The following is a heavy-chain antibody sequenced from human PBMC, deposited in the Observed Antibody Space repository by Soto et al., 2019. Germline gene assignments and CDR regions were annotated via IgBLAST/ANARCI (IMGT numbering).Heavy chain of an antibody. CDR1: GGSISPYY. J-gene: IGHJ5*02. D-gene: IGHD1-20*01. V-gene: IGHV4-59*01. CDR3: ARESSGDHNHDWFDP. CDR2: IWFTGTT. Sequence: QVQLQESGPGLVKPSETLSLICTVSGGSISPYYWSWVRQPPGKGLEWIGFIWFTGTTTYNPSLKSRVPLSVDTSTNQLSLEMKSLTAADTAVYYCARESSGDHNHDWFDPWGQGTLVIVSA.